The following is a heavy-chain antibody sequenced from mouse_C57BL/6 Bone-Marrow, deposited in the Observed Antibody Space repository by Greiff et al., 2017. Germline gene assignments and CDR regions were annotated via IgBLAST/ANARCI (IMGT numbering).Heavy chain of an antibody. CDR3: ARHEDRGSRGPPIWFAY. CDR2: FYPGSGSI. V-gene: IGHV1-62-2*01. D-gene: IGHD3-3*01. Sequence: VQLQQSVAELVKPGASVKLSCKASGYTFTEYTIHWVKQRSGQGLEWIGWFYPGSGSIKYNEKFKDKATLTADKSSSTVYMELSRLTSEDSAVYFCARHEDRGSRGPPIWFAYWGQGTLVTVSA. CDR1: GYTFTEYT. J-gene: IGHJ3*01.